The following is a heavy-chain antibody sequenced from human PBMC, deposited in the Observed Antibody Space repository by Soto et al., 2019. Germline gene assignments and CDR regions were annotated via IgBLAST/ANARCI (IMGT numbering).Heavy chain of an antibody. CDR1: GFTFSSYG. CDR3: AKDWTIFGVVIGYYYGMDV. J-gene: IGHJ6*02. Sequence: SLRLSCAASGFTFSSYGMHWVRQAPGKGLEWVAVISYDGSNKYYADSVKGRFTISRDNSKNTLYLQMNSLRAEDTAVYYCAKDWTIFGVVIGYYYGMDVWGQGTTVTVSS. D-gene: IGHD3-3*01. CDR2: ISYDGSNK. V-gene: IGHV3-30*18.